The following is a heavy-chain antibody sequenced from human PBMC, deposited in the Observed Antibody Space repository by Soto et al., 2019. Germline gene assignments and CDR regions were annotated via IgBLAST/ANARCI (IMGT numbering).Heavy chain of an antibody. CDR2: MYHSGST. J-gene: IGHJ4*02. CDR1: GGSISSGGYS. Sequence: PSETLSLTCAVSGGSISSGGYSWSWIRQPPGKGLEWIGYMYHSGSTYYNPSGGSTSYAQKFQDRVTMTRDTSTSTVYMELSSLRSEDTAVYYCARDYFGSGGYREVAYWGQGTLVTVSS. V-gene: IGHV4-30-2*01. CDR3: ARDYFGSGGYREVAY. D-gene: IGHD3-10*01.